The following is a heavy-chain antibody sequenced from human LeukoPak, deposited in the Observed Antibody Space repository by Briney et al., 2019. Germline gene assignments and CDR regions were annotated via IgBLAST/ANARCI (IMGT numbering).Heavy chain of an antibody. Sequence: PGGSLRLSCAASGFTFSSYSMNWVRQAPGKGLEWVSSISSSSSYIYYADSVKGRFTISRDNAKNPLYLQMNSLRAEDTAVYYCARATVTTIPLHYYGMDVWGKGTTVTVSS. V-gene: IGHV3-21*01. D-gene: IGHD4-17*01. J-gene: IGHJ6*04. CDR1: GFTFSSYS. CDR3: ARATVTTIPLHYYGMDV. CDR2: ISSSSSYI.